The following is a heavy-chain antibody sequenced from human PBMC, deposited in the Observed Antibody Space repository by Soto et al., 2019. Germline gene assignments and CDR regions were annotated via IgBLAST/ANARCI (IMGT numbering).Heavy chain of an antibody. V-gene: IGHV4-31*06. CDR2: MHYSGTT. J-gene: IGHJ5*02. CDR1: GGPISSVKSY. CDR3: TRYYYDGSGYSNWFDP. Sequence: SETLSLTCTVSGGPISSVKSYGGWIRQYPGEGLEWIGYMHYSGTTYYNPSLKSRITISLDTSKSQFSLKLSSVTAADTAIYYCTRYYYDGSGYSNWFDPWGQGTLVTVSS. D-gene: IGHD3-22*01.